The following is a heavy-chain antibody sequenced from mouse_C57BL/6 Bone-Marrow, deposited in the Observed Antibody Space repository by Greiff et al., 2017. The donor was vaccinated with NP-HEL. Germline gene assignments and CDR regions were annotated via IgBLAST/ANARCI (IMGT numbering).Heavy chain of an antibody. Sequence: VKLMESGPGLVQPSQSLSITCTVSGFSLTSYGVHWVRQSPGKGLEWLGVIWRGGSTDYNAAFISSLSISKDNSKSQVFLKMNSLQAGDTAIYYCARKGITHFDYWGQGTTLTVSS. V-gene: IGHV2-2*01. CDR1: GFSLTSYG. CDR3: ARKGITHFDY. D-gene: IGHD1-1*01. J-gene: IGHJ2*01. CDR2: IWRGGST.